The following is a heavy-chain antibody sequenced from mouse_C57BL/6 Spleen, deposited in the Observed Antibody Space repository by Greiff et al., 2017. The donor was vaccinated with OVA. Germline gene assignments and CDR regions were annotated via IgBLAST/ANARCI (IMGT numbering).Heavy chain of an antibody. V-gene: IGHV5-17*01. CDR3: ARNYYGSSLEV. J-gene: IGHJ1*03. D-gene: IGHD1-1*01. CDR2: ISRGSSTI. CDR1: GFTFSDYG. Sequence: EVQLVESGGGLVKPGGSLKLSCAASGFTFSDYGMHWVRQAPEKGLEWVAYISRGSSTISYADTVKGRFTLARDNAKNTLFLQMTSLRSEDTAMYYCARNYYGSSLEVWGTGTTVTVSA.